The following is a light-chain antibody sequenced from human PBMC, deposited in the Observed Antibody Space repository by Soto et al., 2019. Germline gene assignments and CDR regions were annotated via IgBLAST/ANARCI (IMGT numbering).Light chain of an antibody. CDR3: QQYNSYPRT. V-gene: IGKV1-16*01. CDR1: QDIGSS. J-gene: IGKJ1*01. CDR2: AAS. Sequence: DIQMTQSPSSLSVSVGDRVTITCRASQDIGSSLGWFQQKPGKAPKSLIYAASTLQVGVPSRFSSSGSGTDFILTISSLRPEDFATYYCQQYNSYPRTFGQGTKVEIK.